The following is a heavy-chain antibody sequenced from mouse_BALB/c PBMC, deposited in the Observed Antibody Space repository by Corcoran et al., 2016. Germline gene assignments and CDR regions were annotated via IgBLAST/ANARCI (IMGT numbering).Heavy chain of an antibody. CDR1: GYTFTSYV. J-gene: IGHJ4*01. D-gene: IGHD1-1*01. V-gene: IGHV1S136*01. Sequence: EVQLQQSGPELVKPGASVKMSCKASGYTFTSYVMHWVKQKPGQGLKWIGYINPYNDGTKYNEKFKGKATLTSDKSSSTAYMELSSLTSEDSAVYYCARWTTDYAMDYWGQGTSVTVSS. CDR2: INPYNDGT. CDR3: ARWTTDYAMDY.